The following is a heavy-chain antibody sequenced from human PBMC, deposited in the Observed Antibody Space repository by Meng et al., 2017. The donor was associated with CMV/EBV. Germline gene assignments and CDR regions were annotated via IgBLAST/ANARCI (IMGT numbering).Heavy chain of an antibody. Sequence: TLKGSWPPLVQPTKTLTLTCPFSGFSLSTSGVGVGWIRQPPGKALEWLALIYWDDDKRYSPSLKSRLTITKDTSKNQVVLTMTNMDPVDTATYYCAHQLRYFDWVNNWFDPWGQGTLVTVSS. CDR3: AHQLRYFDWVNNWFDP. CDR1: GFSLSTSGVG. V-gene: IGHV2-5*02. J-gene: IGHJ5*02. D-gene: IGHD3-9*01. CDR2: IYWDDDK.